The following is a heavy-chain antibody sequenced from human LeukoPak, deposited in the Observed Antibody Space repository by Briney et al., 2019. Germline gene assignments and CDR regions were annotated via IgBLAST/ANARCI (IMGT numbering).Heavy chain of an antibody. CDR2: IIPIFGTA. D-gene: IGHD3-22*01. V-gene: IGHV1-69*13. J-gene: IGHJ6*02. CDR1: GVTFSIYA. CDR3: PSRGAVVIPSRNYYGMDV. Sequence: GASVKVSCTASGVTFSIYAISWVRQAPGQGLGWMGGIIPIFGTANYAQKFQGRVTITADESTSTAYMELSSLRSEDTAVYYCPSRGAVVIPSRNYYGMDVWGQGTTVTVSS.